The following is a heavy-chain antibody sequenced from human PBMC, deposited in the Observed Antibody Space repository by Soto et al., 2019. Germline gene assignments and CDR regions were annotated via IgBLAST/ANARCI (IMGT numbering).Heavy chain of an antibody. CDR1: GASISSEQS. Sequence: QMQLQEPGPGLVKPSETLSLTCAVSGASISSEQSWSWVRQPPGKGLEWIGEIHHSGSTNINPSPKGRVTLAVNKSKNQFSLMLSSVTAADTAVYYCARSFGWYAIDHWGQGTLVTVSS. J-gene: IGHJ1*01. V-gene: IGHV4-4*02. CDR2: IHHSGST. D-gene: IGHD6-19*01. CDR3: ARSFGWYAIDH.